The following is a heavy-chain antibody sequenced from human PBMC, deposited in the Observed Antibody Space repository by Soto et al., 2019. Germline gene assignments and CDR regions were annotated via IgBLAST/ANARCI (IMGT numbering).Heavy chain of an antibody. Sequence: PSETLSLTCTVSGGSISSYYWSWIRQPPGKGLEWIGYIYYSGSTNYNPSLKSRVTISVDTSKNQFSLKLSSVTAADTAVYYCARVVGYYDSSGYPFARYYFDYWGKGTLVTVSS. CDR2: IYYSGST. D-gene: IGHD3-22*01. J-gene: IGHJ4*02. CDR3: ARVVGYYDSSGYPFARYYFDY. V-gene: IGHV4-59*01. CDR1: GGSISSYY.